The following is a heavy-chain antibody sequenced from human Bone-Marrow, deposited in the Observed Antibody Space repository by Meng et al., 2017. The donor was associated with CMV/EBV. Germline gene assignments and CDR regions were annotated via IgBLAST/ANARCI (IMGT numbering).Heavy chain of an antibody. CDR2: ITSGSRYI. V-gene: IGHV3-21*01. J-gene: IGHJ4*02. D-gene: IGHD5-12*01. CDR1: GFTFSNYS. Sequence: GESLKISCAASGFTFSNYSMNWVRQAPGKGLEWVSSITSGSRYIYYADSVKGRFTVSRDNARNSLYLQMNSLRAEDTAVYYCARGRGIVGTIVQYYFDYWGQGKLVNVSS. CDR3: ARGRGIVGTIVQYYFDY.